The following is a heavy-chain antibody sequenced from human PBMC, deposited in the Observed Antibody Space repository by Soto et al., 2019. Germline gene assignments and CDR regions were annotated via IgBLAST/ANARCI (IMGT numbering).Heavy chain of an antibody. CDR3: AKRDTSTLIVVTTSAFDV. CDR2: ISGSGGDT. D-gene: IGHD3-22*01. CDR1: GFSFSTYG. V-gene: IGHV3-23*01. J-gene: IGHJ3*01. Sequence: EVHLLESGGGLVQPGGSLRLSCAASGFSFSTYGMGWVRQAPGKGLEWVSGISGSGGDTYYADSVKGRFTISRDNSTNTLYMRMISLRAEDTAVSYCAKRDTSTLIVVTTSAFDVWGQGTVVTVSS.